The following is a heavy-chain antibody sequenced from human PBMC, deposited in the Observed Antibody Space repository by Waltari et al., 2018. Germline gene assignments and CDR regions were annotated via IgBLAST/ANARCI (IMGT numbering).Heavy chain of an antibody. J-gene: IGHJ6*02. CDR3: ARLAFTVTTHYYYGMDV. V-gene: IGHV1-69*01. CDR2: IIPIFGTA. CDR1: GGTFSSYA. Sequence: QVQLVQSGAEVKKPGSSVKVSCKASGGTFSSYAISWVRQAHGQGLEWMGGIIPIFGTANYAQKFQGRVTITADESTSTAYMELSSLRSEDTAVYYCARLAFTVTTHYYYGMDVWGQGTTVTVSS. D-gene: IGHD4-4*01.